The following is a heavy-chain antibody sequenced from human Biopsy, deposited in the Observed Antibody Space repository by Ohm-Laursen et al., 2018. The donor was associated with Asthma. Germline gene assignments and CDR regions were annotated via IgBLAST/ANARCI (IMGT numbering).Heavy chain of an antibody. D-gene: IGHD3-22*01. CDR2: IYSGGTS. Sequence: SLGLSCAPSVLAVSRDHMFWLRQAPRKALEWVSVIYSGGTSHTEDSVKGRFTISRDYFKNTLYLQMHSLRAEDTAVYYCARGDSSNWSHYYFDYWGQGTLVTVSS. V-gene: IGHV3-53*05. CDR3: ARGDSSNWSHYYFDY. CDR1: VLAVSRDH. J-gene: IGHJ4*02.